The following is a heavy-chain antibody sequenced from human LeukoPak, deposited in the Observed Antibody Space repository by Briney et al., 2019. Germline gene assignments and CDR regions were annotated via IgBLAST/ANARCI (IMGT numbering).Heavy chain of an antibody. V-gene: IGHV4-59*01. CDR3: ARLSGYDWEIFYDY. D-gene: IGHD5-12*01. J-gene: IGHJ4*02. CDR1: GGSISSYY. Sequence: NSSETLSLTCTVSGGSISSYYWSWIRPPPGKGLEWIGYIYYSGSTNYNPSLKSRVTISVDTSKNQFSLKLSSVTAADMAVYYCARLSGYDWEIFYDYWGQRTLVTVSS. CDR2: IYYSGST.